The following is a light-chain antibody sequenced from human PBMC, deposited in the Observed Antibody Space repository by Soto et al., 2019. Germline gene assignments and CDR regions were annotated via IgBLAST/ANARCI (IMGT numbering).Light chain of an antibody. CDR2: GAS. CDR3: QQYCSSPPYT. Sequence: EIVLTQSPGTLSLSPGERATLSCRASQSVSSSYLAWYQQQPGQAPRLLIYGASSRATVIPDRFSGSGSGTDFSLTISRMEPEDFAVYYCQQYCSSPPYTFGQGTKLEIK. J-gene: IGKJ2*01. V-gene: IGKV3-20*01. CDR1: QSVSSSY.